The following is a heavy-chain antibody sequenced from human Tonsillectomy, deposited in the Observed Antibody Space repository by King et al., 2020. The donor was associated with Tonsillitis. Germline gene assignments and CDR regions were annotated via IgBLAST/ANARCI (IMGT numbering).Heavy chain of an antibody. CDR2: IYYSGST. V-gene: IGHV4-59*01. J-gene: IGHJ4*02. CDR1: GGSISNYY. D-gene: IGHD6-19*01. CDR3: ARGFTSGWFPTTLGY. Sequence: VQLQESGPGLVKPSETLSLTCTVSGGSISNYYWSWIRQPPGKGLEWIGYIYYSGSTNYNPSLMSRVTISADTSKNQFSLKLSSVTAADTAVYYCARGFTSGWFPTTLGYWGQGTLVTVSS.